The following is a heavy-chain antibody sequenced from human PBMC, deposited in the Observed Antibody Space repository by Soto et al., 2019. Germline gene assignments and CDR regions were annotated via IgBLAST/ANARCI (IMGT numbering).Heavy chain of an antibody. V-gene: IGHV3-48*02. J-gene: IGHJ6*02. CDR1: GFTFSDYP. D-gene: IGHD1-26*01. CDR3: ARFTSYSGSYYNYYYGMDV. Sequence: SLRLSCAAPGFTFSDYPMNWVRQAPGKGLEWVSSIRTISSAIYFADSVRGRFTISRDNARNSLYLQMTSLRDEDTAVYYCARFTSYSGSYYNYYYGMDVWGQGTTVTVSS. CDR2: IRTISSAI.